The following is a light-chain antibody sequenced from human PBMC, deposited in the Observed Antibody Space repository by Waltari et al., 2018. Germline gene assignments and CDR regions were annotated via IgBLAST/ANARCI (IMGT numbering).Light chain of an antibody. Sequence: SYVLTQPPSVSVAPGQTATITCGGSDIGSKSVHWYQQKAGQAPLLVIYNDADRPSGIPDRFSGSNSANTATLASSRVEAGDEADDYCHVWETSRDYQGFFGTGTKVTVL. CDR3: HVWETSRDYQGF. J-gene: IGLJ1*01. CDR1: DIGSKS. V-gene: IGLV3-21*02. CDR2: NDA.